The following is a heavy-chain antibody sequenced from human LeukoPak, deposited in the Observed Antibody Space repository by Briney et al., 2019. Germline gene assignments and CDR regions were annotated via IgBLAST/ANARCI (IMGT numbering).Heavy chain of an antibody. CDR3: ARAVYSNSYHFDY. V-gene: IGHV4-30-4*08. J-gene: IGHJ4*02. CDR2: VYYSGRT. CDR1: GGSISSGDYY. D-gene: IGHD6-6*01. Sequence: SETLSLTCTVSGGSISSGDYYWSWIRQPPGKGLEWIGHVYYSGRTYYNPSPKSRLTVSVDTSKNQFSLKLSSVTAADTAVYYCARAVYSNSYHFDYWGQGTLLTVSS.